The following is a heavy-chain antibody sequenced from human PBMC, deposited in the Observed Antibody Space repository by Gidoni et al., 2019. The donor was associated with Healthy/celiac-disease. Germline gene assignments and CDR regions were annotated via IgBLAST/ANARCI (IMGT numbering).Heavy chain of an antibody. CDR2: FYSGGST. Sequence: EVQLVESGGGLIQPGGSLRLLCAASWFTVSRTYMSWVRPGPGRGLERVQVFYSGGSTTYADSVKGRFTISRDKSKNTLYLQMNSLRAEDTAVYYCARDRGGGYFDYWGQGTLVTVSS. CDR3: ARDRGGGYFDY. J-gene: IGHJ4*02. CDR1: WFTVSRTY. D-gene: IGHD3-16*01. V-gene: IGHV3-53*01.